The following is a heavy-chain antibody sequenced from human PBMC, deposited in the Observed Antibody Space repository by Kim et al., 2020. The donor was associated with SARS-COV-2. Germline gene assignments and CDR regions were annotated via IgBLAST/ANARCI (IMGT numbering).Heavy chain of an antibody. CDR2: GTT. J-gene: IGHJ4*02. V-gene: IGHV3-15*01. D-gene: IGHD2-15*01. Sequence: GTTDYATPVKGRFTISRDDSKNTLYLQMNSLKTEDTAVYYCTTGGGNMDYWGQGTLVTVSS. CDR3: TTGGGNMDY.